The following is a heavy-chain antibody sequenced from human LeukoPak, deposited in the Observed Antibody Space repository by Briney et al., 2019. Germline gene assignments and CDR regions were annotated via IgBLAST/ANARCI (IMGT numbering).Heavy chain of an antibody. CDR3: ARDNVLYYFDY. V-gene: IGHV4-31*03. J-gene: IGHJ4*02. CDR2: IYYSGST. Sequence: SKTLSLTCTVSGGSISSGGYYWSWIRQHPGKGLEWIGYIYYSGSTYYNPSLKSRVTISVDTSKNQFSLKLSSVTAADTAVYYCARDNVLYYFDYWGQGTLVTVSS. D-gene: IGHD2-8*01. CDR1: GGSISSGGYY.